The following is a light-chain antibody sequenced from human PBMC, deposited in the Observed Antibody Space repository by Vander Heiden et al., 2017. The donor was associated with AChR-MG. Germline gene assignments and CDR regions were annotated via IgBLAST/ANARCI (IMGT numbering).Light chain of an antibody. CDR3: CSYASNNTHV. J-gene: IGLJ1*01. V-gene: IGLV2-23*02. CDR1: GSDVGGYNL. Sequence: QSALTQPPSVPGSPGSWITISGRGSGSDVGGYNLVSWYQQYPGKAPKLMIYEVSKRPSGVSNRFSGSKSGNTASLTISGLQAEDEADYYCCSYASNNTHVFGTGTKVTVL. CDR2: EVS.